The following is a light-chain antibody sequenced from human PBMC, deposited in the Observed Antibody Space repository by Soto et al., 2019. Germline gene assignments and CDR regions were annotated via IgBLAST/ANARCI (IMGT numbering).Light chain of an antibody. V-gene: IGKV2-30*01. CDR2: KVS. Sequence: DVVMTQSPLSLAVTLGQPASISCWSSLSLVYSNGVTYLNWFQQRPGQSPRRLIHKVSNRDSGVPDRFSGSASGTDFTLKISRVEAEDVGVYYCMQGTHWPYTFGQGTKLEIK. CDR3: MQGTHWPYT. CDR1: LSLVYSNGVTY. J-gene: IGKJ2*01.